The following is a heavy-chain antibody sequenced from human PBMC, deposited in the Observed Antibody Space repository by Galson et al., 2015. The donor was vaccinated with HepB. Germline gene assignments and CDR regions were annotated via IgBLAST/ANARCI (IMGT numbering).Heavy chain of an antibody. Sequence: TLSLTCTVSGGSISSSSYYWGWIRQPPGKGLGWIGSIYYSGSTYYNPSLKSRVTISVDTSKNQFSLKLSSVTAADTAVYYCARGGGYSYGYYFDYWGQGTLVTVSS. CDR3: ARGGGYSYGYYFDY. J-gene: IGHJ4*02. D-gene: IGHD5-18*01. CDR1: GGSISSSSYY. V-gene: IGHV4-39*07. CDR2: IYYSGST.